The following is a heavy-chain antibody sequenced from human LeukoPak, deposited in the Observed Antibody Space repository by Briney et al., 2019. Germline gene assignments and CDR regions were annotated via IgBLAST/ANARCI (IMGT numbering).Heavy chain of an antibody. CDR2: ISSSGSTI. CDR1: GFTFSSYE. Sequence: GGSLRLSCAASGFTFSSYEMNWVRQAPGKGLEWVSYISSSGSTIYYADSVKGRFTISRDNAKNSLYLQMNSLRVEDAAMYYCARVGGGDGSGWSTTDYWGQGTLVTISS. V-gene: IGHV3-48*03. CDR3: ARVGGGDGSGWSTTDY. J-gene: IGHJ4*02. D-gene: IGHD6-19*01.